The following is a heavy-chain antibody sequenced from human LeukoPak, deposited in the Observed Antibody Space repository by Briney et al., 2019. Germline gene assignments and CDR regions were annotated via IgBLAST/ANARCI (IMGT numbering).Heavy chain of an antibody. CDR3: ARAGQLPPAAHYPNFDY. V-gene: IGHV3-21*04. CDR2: ISSSSSYI. CDR1: GFTFSSFT. Sequence: GGSLRLSCAASGFTFSSFTMNWVRQAPGKGLEWVSSISSSSSYIYYADSVKGRFTISRDNAKNSLYLQMNSLRAEDTALYYCARAGQLPPAAHYPNFDYWGLGTLVTVSS. D-gene: IGHD2-2*01. J-gene: IGHJ4*02.